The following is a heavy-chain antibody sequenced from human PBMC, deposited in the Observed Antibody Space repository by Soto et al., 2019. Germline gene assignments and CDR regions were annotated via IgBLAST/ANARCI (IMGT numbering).Heavy chain of an antibody. CDR3: ARACPPVTHFGRSYYGMDF. CDR2: IIPIFGTA. D-gene: IGHD3-3*01. J-gene: IGHJ6*02. Sequence: AVKVSCKASGGTFSSYAISWVRQAPGQGLEWMGGIIPIFGTANYAQKFQGRVTITADESTSTAYMELSSLRSEDTAVYYWARACPPVTHFGRSYYGMDFWGQGTTVTVSS. CDR1: GGTFSSYA. V-gene: IGHV1-69*13.